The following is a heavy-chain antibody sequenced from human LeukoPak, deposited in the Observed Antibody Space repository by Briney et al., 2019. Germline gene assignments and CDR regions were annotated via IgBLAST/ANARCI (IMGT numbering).Heavy chain of an antibody. CDR2: ISGSGGST. V-gene: IGHV3-23*01. Sequence: PGGSLRLSCAASGFTFSSYAMSWVRQAPGKGLEWVSAISGSGGSTYYADSVKGRFTISRDNSKNTLYLQMNSLRAEDTAVYYCARGYRGSTRALDAFDIWGQGTMVTVSS. CDR1: GFTFSSYA. J-gene: IGHJ3*02. D-gene: IGHD1-1*01. CDR3: ARGYRGSTRALDAFDI.